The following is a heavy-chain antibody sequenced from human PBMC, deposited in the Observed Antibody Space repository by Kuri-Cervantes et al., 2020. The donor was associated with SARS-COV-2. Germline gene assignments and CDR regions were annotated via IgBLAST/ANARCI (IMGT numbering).Heavy chain of an antibody. V-gene: IGHV1-2*04. J-gene: IGHJ6*02. CDR2: INPNSGGT. Sequence: ASVKVSCKASGYTFTGYYMHWVRQAPGQGLEWMGWINPNSGGTNYAQKFQGWVTMTRDTSISTVYMELSRLRSDDTAVYYCARARVRGLITAYYYYCMDVWGQGTTVTVSS. CDR1: GYTFTGYY. CDR3: ARARVRGLITAYYYYCMDV. D-gene: IGHD3-10*01.